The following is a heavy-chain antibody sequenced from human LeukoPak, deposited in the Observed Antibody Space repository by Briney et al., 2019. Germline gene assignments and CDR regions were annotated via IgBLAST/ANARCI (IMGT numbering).Heavy chain of an antibody. CDR1: GYTFTGYY. CDR2: INPNSGGT. Sequence: ASVKVSCKASGYTFTGYYMHWVRQAPGQGLEWMGWINPNSGGTNYAQKFQGWVTMTRDTSISTAYMELSRLRSDDTAVYYCARDRVLRYFDWLSPGAFDIWGQGTMVTVSS. D-gene: IGHD3-9*01. J-gene: IGHJ3*02. CDR3: ARDRVLRYFDWLSPGAFDI. V-gene: IGHV1-2*04.